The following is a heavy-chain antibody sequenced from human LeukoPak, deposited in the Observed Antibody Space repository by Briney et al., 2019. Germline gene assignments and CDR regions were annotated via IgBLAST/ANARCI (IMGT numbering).Heavy chain of an antibody. CDR2: ISSSSSYI. V-gene: IGHV3-21*01. CDR1: GFTFSSYS. D-gene: IGHD6-19*01. J-gene: IGHJ4*02. Sequence: GGSLRLSCAASGFTFSSYSMNWVRQAPGKGLEWVSSISSSSSYIYYADSVKGRFTISRDNAKNSLYLQMNSPRAEDTAVYYGARAKGGYQWLVTYWGQGTLFTVSS. CDR3: ARAKGGYQWLVTY.